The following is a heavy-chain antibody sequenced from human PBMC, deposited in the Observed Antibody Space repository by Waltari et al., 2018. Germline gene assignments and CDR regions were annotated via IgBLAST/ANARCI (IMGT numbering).Heavy chain of an antibody. J-gene: IGHJ4*02. V-gene: IGHV4-34*01. D-gene: IGHD3-16*01. Sequence: QVQLQQWGAGLLKPSETLSLTCAVYGGSFSGYYWSWIRQPPGKGLEWIGEINHSGSTNDNPSLKSRVTISVDTSKNQFSLKLSSVTAADTAVYYCARSYYDYVGGRYPSGFDYWGQGTLVTVSS. CDR2: INHSGST. CDR1: GGSFSGYY. CDR3: ARSYYDYVGGRYPSGFDY.